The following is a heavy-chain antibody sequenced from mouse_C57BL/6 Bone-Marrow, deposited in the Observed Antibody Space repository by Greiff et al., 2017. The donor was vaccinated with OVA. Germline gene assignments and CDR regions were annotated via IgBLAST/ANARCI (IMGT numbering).Heavy chain of an antibody. Sequence: VKLQQPGAELVKPGASVKMSCKASGYTFTSYWITWVKQRPGQGLEWIGDIYPGSGSTNYNEKFKSKATLTVDTSSSTAYMQLSSLTSEDSAVYYCARLGPLITTVVATGAMDYWGQGTLVTVSA. J-gene: IGHJ3*01. CDR2: IYPGSGST. CDR1: GYTFTSYW. V-gene: IGHV1-55*01. D-gene: IGHD1-1*01. CDR3: ARLGPLITTVVATGAMDY.